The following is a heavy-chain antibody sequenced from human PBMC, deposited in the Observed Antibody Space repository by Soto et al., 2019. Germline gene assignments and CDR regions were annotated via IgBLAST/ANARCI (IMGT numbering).Heavy chain of an antibody. D-gene: IGHD3-16*01. CDR3: ARDWFGIDY. J-gene: IGHJ4*02. V-gene: IGHV1-18*01. Sequence: QVQLVQSGAEVKKPGASVKVSCKASGYTFTSYGISWVRQAPGQGLEWMGWINPYNGNTNYAQKLQGRVTMTTDTSTTTADMELRSMRSDDTAVYYCARDWFGIDYWGQGTLVTVSS. CDR2: INPYNGNT. CDR1: GYTFTSYG.